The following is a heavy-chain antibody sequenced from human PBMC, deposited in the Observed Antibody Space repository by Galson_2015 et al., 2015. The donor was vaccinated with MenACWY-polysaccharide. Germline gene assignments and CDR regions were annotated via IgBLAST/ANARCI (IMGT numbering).Heavy chain of an antibody. V-gene: IGHV1-18*01. J-gene: IGHJ6*02. Sequence: SVKVSCKASGYTFTSYGISWVRQAPGQGLEWMGWISAYNGNTNYAQKLQGRVTMTTDTSTSTAYMELRSLRSGDTAVYYCARICGGDCPDPYGMDVWGQGTTVTVSS. CDR2: ISAYNGNT. CDR1: GYTFTSYG. CDR3: ARICGGDCPDPYGMDV. D-gene: IGHD2-21*02.